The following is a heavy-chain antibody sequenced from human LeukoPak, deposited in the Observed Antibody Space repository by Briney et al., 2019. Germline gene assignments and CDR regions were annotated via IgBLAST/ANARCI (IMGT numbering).Heavy chain of an antibody. CDR1: GYTFTNYG. V-gene: IGHV1-18*01. CDR2: ISAYDGNT. D-gene: IGHD1-26*01. J-gene: IGHJ4*02. Sequence: ASVEVSCKASGYTFTNYGISWVRQAPGRGLEWVAWISAYDGNTHFAQNFQGRVTMTTDSITTTAYMELRSLRSDDTAVYYCARDCGSYCYLDYWGQGTLVTVSS. CDR3: ARDCGSYCYLDY.